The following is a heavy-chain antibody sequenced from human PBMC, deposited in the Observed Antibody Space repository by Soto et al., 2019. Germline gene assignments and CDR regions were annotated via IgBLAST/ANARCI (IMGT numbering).Heavy chain of an antibody. V-gene: IGHV3-23*01. Sequence: GGSLRLSCAASGFTFSSYAMSWVRQAPGKGLEWVSAISGSGGSTYYADSVKGRFTISRDNSKNTLYLQMNSLRAEDTAVYYCAKVIVPSLRLRQFSYGMDVWGQGTTVTVSS. CDR1: GFTFSSYA. CDR3: AKVIVPSLRLRQFSYGMDV. D-gene: IGHD1-26*01. CDR2: ISGSGGST. J-gene: IGHJ6*02.